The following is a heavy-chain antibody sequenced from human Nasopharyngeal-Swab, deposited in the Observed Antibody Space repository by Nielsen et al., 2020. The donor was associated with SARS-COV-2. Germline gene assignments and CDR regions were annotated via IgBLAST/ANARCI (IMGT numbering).Heavy chain of an antibody. V-gene: IGHV3-30*03. D-gene: IGHD1-26*01. CDR2: ISSGGRTQ. CDR1: GFTFSSYS. J-gene: IGHJ5*02. CDR3: ARDPSGSYGDNWFDP. Sequence: GGSLRLSCAASGFTFSSYSMNWVRQAPGKGLEWVAIISSGGRTQVYADSVKGRFTISRDNAKNTLYLQMNSLRAEDTAVYYCARDPSGSYGDNWFDPWGQGTLVTVSS.